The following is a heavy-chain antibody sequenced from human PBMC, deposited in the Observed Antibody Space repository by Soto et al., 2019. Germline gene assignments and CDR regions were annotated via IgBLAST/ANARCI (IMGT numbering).Heavy chain of an antibody. CDR1: GGTFSSYA. CDR3: ARTLYGDNVDY. D-gene: IGHD4-17*01. J-gene: IGHJ4*02. CDR2: MNPNSGNT. V-gene: IGHV1-8*02. Sequence: APVKVSCKASGGTFSSYAISGVRQAPGQGLEWMGWMNPNSGNTGYAQKFQGRVTMTRNTSISTAYMELSSLRSEDTAVYYCARTLYGDNVDYWGQGTLVTVSS.